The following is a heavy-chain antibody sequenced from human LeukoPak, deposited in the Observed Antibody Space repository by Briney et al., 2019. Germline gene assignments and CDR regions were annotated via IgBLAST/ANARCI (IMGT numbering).Heavy chain of an antibody. D-gene: IGHD5-12*01. Sequence: SETLSLTCTVSGGSISSDTYSYNWIRQPPGKGLEWIGYIFHTGSTYYSPSLKSRVTIAVDRSKNQFSLKLSSVTAADTAVYYCVRGHSDYPYYLDNWGQGTLVTVSS. CDR1: GGSISSDTYS. CDR3: VRGHSDYPYYLDN. J-gene: IGHJ4*02. CDR2: IFHTGST. V-gene: IGHV4-30-2*01.